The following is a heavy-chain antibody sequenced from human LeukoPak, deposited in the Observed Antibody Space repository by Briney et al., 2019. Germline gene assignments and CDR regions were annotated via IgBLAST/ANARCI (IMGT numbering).Heavy chain of an antibody. CDR3: ARRYCSSTSCYFQSDAFDI. CDR1: GGSFSGYY. CDR2: INHSGST. Sequence: PSETLSLICAVYGGSFSGYYWSWIRQPPGKGLEWLGEINHSGSTNYNPSLKSRVTISVDTSKNQFSLKLSSVTAADTAVYYCARRYCSSTSCYFQSDAFDIWGQGTMVTVSS. V-gene: IGHV4-34*01. D-gene: IGHD2-2*01. J-gene: IGHJ3*02.